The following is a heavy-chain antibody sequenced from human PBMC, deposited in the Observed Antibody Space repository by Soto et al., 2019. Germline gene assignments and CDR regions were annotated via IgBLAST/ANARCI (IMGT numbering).Heavy chain of an antibody. CDR3: ARVPKIAAAGTCWFDH. Sequence: GXSVKVSCKASGGTFSSYAISWVRQAPGQGLEWMGGIIPIFGTANYAQKFQGRVTITADKSTSTAYMELSSLRSEDTAVYYCARVPKIAAAGTCWFDHWGQGTLVTVSS. CDR2: IIPIFGTA. J-gene: IGHJ5*02. V-gene: IGHV1-69*06. CDR1: GGTFSSYA. D-gene: IGHD6-13*01.